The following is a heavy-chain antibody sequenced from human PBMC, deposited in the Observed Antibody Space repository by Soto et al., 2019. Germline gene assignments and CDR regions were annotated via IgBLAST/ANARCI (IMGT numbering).Heavy chain of an antibody. J-gene: IGHJ4*02. Sequence: SETLSLTCSVSGVSMSNNNDYWGWIRQPPGKGLEWIGSIHYSETTKYNPSLKNRVSISVDTSKKQFSLRLSSVTAADTAVYYCARQVSWWVGTFDWGQGTPVTVSS. D-gene: IGHD2-15*01. CDR3: ARQVSWWVGTFD. CDR1: GVSMSNNNDY. CDR2: IHYSETT. V-gene: IGHV4-39*01.